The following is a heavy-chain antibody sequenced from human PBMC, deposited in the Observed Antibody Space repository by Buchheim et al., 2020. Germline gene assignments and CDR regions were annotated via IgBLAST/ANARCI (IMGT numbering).Heavy chain of an antibody. D-gene: IGHD1-26*01. CDR2: INGGNGNT. CDR1: GYTFTTYA. V-gene: IGHV1-3*01. CDR3: ARERKVGATMFDS. J-gene: IGHJ4*02. Sequence: QIQLVQSGAEVKKPGASVKVSCKASGYTFTTYAIHWVHQAPGQRLEWIGWINGGNGNTKYSQKFQDRVTLTRDTSASTDYMELSSLRSEDTAVYYCARERKVGATMFDSWGQGT.